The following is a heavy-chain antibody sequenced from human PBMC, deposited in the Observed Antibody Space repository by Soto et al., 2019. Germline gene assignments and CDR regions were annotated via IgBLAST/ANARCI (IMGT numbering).Heavy chain of an antibody. D-gene: IGHD3-3*01. CDR1: GYSFTSYW. V-gene: IGHV5-51*01. J-gene: IGHJ6*02. CDR2: IYTGDSDT. CDR3: ARLGFNYDFLSGYYNVHXYYGIDV. Sequence: PGESLKISCKGSGYSFTSYWIGWVRQVPGKGLEWMGIIYTGDSDTRYSPSFQGQVTISADKSINSVYLQWSSLKASDTATYYCARLGFNYDFLSGYYNVHXYYGIDVWGQGTTVTVSS.